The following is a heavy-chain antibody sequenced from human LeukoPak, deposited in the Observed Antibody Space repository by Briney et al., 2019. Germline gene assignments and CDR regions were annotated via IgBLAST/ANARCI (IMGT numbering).Heavy chain of an antibody. Sequence: PGGSLRPSCAASGFTFSSYSMNWVRQAPGKGLEWVSYISSSTTTIYYADSVKGRFTISRDNAKNSLYLQMNSLRAEDTALYYCAKDYANIGVMGSFDYWGQGTLVTVSS. V-gene: IGHV3-48*01. CDR2: ISSSTTTI. J-gene: IGHJ4*02. CDR1: GFTFSSYS. CDR3: AKDYANIGVMGSFDY. D-gene: IGHD3-16*01.